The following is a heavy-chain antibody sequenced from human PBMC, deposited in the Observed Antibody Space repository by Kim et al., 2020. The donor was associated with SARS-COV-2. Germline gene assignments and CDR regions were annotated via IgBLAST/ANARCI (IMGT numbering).Heavy chain of an antibody. J-gene: IGHJ3*02. CDR3: ARGGRNKYSIPSNADAFDI. Sequence: SETLSLTCTVSGGSISSYYWSWIRQPPGKGLEWIGYIYYSGSTNYNPSLKSRVTISVDTSKNQFSLKLSSVTAADTAVYYCARGGRNKYSIPSNADAFDIWGQGTMVTVSS. V-gene: IGHV4-59*13. CDR2: IYYSGST. D-gene: IGHD6-6*01. CDR1: GGSISSYY.